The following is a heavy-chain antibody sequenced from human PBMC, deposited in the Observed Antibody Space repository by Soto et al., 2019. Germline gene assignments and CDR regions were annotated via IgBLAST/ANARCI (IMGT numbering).Heavy chain of an antibody. Sequence: SKRVSLTCNVAGGSIRSVGCSWSWIRQHPGKGLEWIGYIYYSGSTYYNPSLKSRVTISVDTSKNQFSLKLSSVTAADTAVYYCARVFGFGGMDVWGQGTTVT. CDR1: GGSIRSVGCS. V-gene: IGHV4-31*03. D-gene: IGHD3-10*01. J-gene: IGHJ6*02. CDR2: IYYSGST. CDR3: ARVFGFGGMDV.